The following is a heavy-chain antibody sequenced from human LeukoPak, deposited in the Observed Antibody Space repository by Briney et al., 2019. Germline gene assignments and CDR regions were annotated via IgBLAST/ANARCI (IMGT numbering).Heavy chain of an antibody. CDR2: ISSSGSTI. Sequence: GGSLRLSCAASGFTFRSYEMNWVRQAPGKGLEWVSYISSSGSTIYYADSVKGRFTISRDNAKNSLYLQMNSLRAEDTAVYYCAKALVVVAGYYMDVWGKGTTVTISS. J-gene: IGHJ6*03. V-gene: IGHV3-48*03. D-gene: IGHD2-15*01. CDR1: GFTFRSYE. CDR3: AKALVVVAGYYMDV.